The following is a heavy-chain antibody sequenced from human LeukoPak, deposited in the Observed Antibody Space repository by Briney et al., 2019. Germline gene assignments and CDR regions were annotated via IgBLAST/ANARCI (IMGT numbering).Heavy chain of an antibody. D-gene: IGHD6-13*01. J-gene: IGHJ4*02. CDR3: ARGWYSSWLH. V-gene: IGHV4-39*07. CDR2: INHSGST. CDR1: GGSISGTNYY. Sequence: KSSETLSLTCTVSGGSISGTNYYWSWIRQPPGKGLEWIGEINHSGSTNYNPSLKSRVTISVDTSKNQFSLKLSSVTAADTAVYYCARGWYSSWLHWGQGTLVTVSS.